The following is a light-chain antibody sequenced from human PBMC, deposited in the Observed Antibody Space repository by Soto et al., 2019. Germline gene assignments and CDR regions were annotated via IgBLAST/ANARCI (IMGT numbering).Light chain of an antibody. V-gene: IGKV3-15*01. CDR1: QSITST. J-gene: IGKJ2*01. CDR3: QQYNNWPLYT. Sequence: DIVMTQSPATLSVSPGERATLSCRASQSITSTLAWYQQKPGQAPRLLIYGASTRATGIPARFSGSGSGTEFSLTISSLQSEDFAVYYCQQYNNWPLYTFGQGTKLEIK. CDR2: GAS.